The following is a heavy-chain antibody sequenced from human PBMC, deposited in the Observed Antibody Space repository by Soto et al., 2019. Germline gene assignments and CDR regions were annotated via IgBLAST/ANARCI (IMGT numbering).Heavy chain of an antibody. CDR3: ARDKVGEYCSSTSCYHGRYSFDP. CDR2: ISSSSSYI. CDR1: GFTFSSYS. V-gene: IGHV3-21*01. J-gene: IGHJ5*02. Sequence: GGSLRLSCAASGFTFSSYSMNWVRQAPGKGLEWVSSISSSSSYIYYADSVKGRFTISRDNAKNSLYLQMNSLRAEDTAVYYCARDKVGEYCSSTSCYHGRYSFDPWGQGTLVTVSS. D-gene: IGHD2-2*01.